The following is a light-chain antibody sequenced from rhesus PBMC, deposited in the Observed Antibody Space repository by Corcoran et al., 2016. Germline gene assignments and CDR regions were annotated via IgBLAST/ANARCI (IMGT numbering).Light chain of an antibody. CDR3: TSYAGSNTFI. Sequence: QAALTQPHSVSGSPGQSVPISCSGTSSDIGGYNYVSWYQQHPGTAPKLMIYEVSKRPPGVSDRFSGSKSGNTASLTISGLQAEDEADYYCTSYAGSNTFIFGSGTRLTVL. CDR2: EVS. V-gene: IGLV2-32*02. CDR1: SSDIGGYNY. J-gene: IGLJ1*01.